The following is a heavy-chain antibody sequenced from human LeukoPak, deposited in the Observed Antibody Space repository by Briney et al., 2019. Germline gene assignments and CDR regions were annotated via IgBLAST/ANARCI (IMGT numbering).Heavy chain of an antibody. CDR3: AADQGKYCSGPSYCAKCYYYYMDV. D-gene: IGHD2-2*01. V-gene: IGHV1-58*01. CDR1: GFTFSSSA. CDR2: IVLGSGNT. J-gene: IGHJ6*03. Sequence: SVKVSCKASGFTFSSSAVQWVRQARGQRLEWIGWIVLGSGNTNYAQKFRERVTITRDVSTSTAYMELSSLRSEGTAVYYCAADQGKYCSGPSYCAKCYYYYMDVWGKGTTVTVSS.